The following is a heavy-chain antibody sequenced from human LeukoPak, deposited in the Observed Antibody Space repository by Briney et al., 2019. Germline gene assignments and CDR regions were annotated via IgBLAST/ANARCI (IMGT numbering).Heavy chain of an antibody. J-gene: IGHJ6*02. D-gene: IGHD2-2*01. CDR2: IYTSGST. CDR1: GGSISSYY. V-gene: IGHV4-4*07. CDR3: ARADYCSSTSCYQGGMDV. Sequence: KASETLSLTCTVSGGSISSYYWSWIRQPAGKGLEWIGRIYTSGSTYYNPSLKSRVTISVDRSKNQFSLKLSSVTAADTAVYYCARADYCSSTSCYQGGMDVWGQGTTVTVSS.